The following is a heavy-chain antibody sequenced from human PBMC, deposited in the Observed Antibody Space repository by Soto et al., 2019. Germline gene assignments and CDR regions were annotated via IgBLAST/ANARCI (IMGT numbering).Heavy chain of an antibody. Sequence: QVQLLQSGAEVKKPGASVRVSCKTSGYTFTRYGVTWVRQAPGQGLEWMGWIGGDNGNTKEAHKFEGRVILTTDTAANTAHLELRSPTSTATAVYYCARDSAYSTPWSFDYWGQGTLVTVSS. D-gene: IGHD2-8*01. CDR1: GYTFTRYG. V-gene: IGHV1-18*01. CDR2: IGGDNGNT. CDR3: ARDSAYSTPWSFDY. J-gene: IGHJ4*02.